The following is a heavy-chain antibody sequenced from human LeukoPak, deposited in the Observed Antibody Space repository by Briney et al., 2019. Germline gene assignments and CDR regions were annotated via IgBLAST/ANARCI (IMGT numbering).Heavy chain of an antibody. V-gene: IGHV3-30*04. J-gene: IGHJ6*02. CDR3: ARDSSLIGVGALSGMDV. CDR1: GFTFSSYA. Sequence: PGRSLRLSCAASGFTFSSYAMHWVRQAPGKGLEWVAVISYDGSNKYYADSVKGRFTISRDNSKNTLYLQMNSLRAGGTAVYYCARDSSLIGVGALSGMDVWGQGTTVTVSS. CDR2: ISYDGSNK. D-gene: IGHD1-26*01.